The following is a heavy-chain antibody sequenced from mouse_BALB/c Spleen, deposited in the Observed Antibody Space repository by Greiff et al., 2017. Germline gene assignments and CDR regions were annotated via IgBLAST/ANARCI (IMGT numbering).Heavy chain of an antibody. CDR1: GYTFTSYY. CDR3: TRRSY. CDR2: INPSNGGT. J-gene: IGHJ3*01. Sequence: VKLMESGAELVKPGASVKLSCKASGYTFTSYYMYWVKQRPGQGLEWIGEINPSNGGTNFNEKFKSKATLTVDKSSSTAYMQLSSLTSEDSAVYYCTRRSYWGQGTLVTVSA. V-gene: IGHV1S81*02.